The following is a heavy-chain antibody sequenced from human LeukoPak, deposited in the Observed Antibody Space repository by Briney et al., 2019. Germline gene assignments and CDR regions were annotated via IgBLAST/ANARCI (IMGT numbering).Heavy chain of an antibody. CDR1: GFIFSSYE. V-gene: IGHV3-48*03. CDR3: ARLGATRPGY. Sequence: SGGPLRLSCAVSGFIFSSYEMNWVRQAPGKGLEWVSYISSSGSTVYYADSVKGRFTISRDNAKNSLFLQMNSLRADDTAVYYCARLGATRPGYWGQGTLVTVSS. CDR2: ISSSGSTV. J-gene: IGHJ4*02. D-gene: IGHD1-26*01.